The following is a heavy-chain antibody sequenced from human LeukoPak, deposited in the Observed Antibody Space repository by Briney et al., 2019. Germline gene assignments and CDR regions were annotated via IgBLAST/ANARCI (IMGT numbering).Heavy chain of an antibody. CDR1: GYTFTSYG. CDR3: ARDYYDSSGDMDYYYYGMDV. D-gene: IGHD3-22*01. CDR2: ISAYNGNT. J-gene: IGHJ6*02. V-gene: IGHV1-18*01. Sequence: ASATVSCKASGYTFTSYGISWVRQAPGQGLEWMGWISAYNGNTNYAQKLQGRVTMTTDTSTSTAYMELRSLRSDDTAVYYCARDYYDSSGDMDYYYYGMDVWGQGTTVTVSS.